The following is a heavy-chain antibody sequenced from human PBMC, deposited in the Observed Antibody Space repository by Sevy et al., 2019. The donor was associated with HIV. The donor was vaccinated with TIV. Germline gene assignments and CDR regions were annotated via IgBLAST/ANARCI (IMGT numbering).Heavy chain of an antibody. Sequence: GGSLRLSCAASGFTFSNAWMSWVRQAPGKGLEWVGRIKSKTDGGTTDYAAPVKGRFTISRDDSKNTLYLQMNSLKTEDTAVYYRTTDVDDEPVAHYFDYWGQGTLVTVSS. D-gene: IGHD1-1*01. CDR2: IKSKTDGGTT. CDR3: TTDVDDEPVAHYFDY. CDR1: GFTFSNAW. J-gene: IGHJ4*02. V-gene: IGHV3-15*01.